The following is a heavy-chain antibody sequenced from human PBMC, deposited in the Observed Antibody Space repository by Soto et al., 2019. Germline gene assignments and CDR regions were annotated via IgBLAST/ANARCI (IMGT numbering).Heavy chain of an antibody. D-gene: IGHD6-25*01. Sequence: PGGSLRLSCAVSGFTFRDYWMHWVRQAPGEGLVWVSRISSDGSVTDYADSVKGRFTISRDNAKNVLSLQMNSLRVDDTAVYYCTSASAADAFDXWGQGTAVTVS. V-gene: IGHV3-74*01. CDR2: ISSDGSVT. J-gene: IGHJ3*02. CDR3: TSASAADAFDX. CDR1: GFTFRDYW.